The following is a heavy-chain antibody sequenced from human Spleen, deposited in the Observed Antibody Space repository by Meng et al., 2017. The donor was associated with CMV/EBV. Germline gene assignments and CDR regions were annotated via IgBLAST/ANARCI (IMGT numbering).Heavy chain of an antibody. CDR1: GFTFGDYA. J-gene: IGHJ3*02. CDR3: VRSYDFWSATFDI. D-gene: IGHD3-3*01. V-gene: IGHV3-48*03. CDR2: ISSSSTTK. Sequence: GESLKISCTGSGFTFGDYAMSWVRQAPGKGLEWVSYISSSSTTKHYADSVKGRFTISRDNAKDSLYLQMNSLRAEDTAVYYCVRSYDFWSATFDIWGQGTLVTVSS.